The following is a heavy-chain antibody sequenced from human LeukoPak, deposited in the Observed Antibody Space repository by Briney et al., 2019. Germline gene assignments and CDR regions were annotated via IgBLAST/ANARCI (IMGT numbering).Heavy chain of an antibody. CDR2: ISGSGGST. Sequence: PGGSLRLSCAASGFTFSSYAMSWVRQAPGKGLEWVSGISGSGGSTYYADSVKGRFTISRDNAKNSLYLQMNTLRADDTAVYYCARDLGYSQFDSWGQGTLVTVSS. J-gene: IGHJ5*01. D-gene: IGHD5-18*01. CDR1: GFTFSSYA. V-gene: IGHV3-23*01. CDR3: ARDLGYSQFDS.